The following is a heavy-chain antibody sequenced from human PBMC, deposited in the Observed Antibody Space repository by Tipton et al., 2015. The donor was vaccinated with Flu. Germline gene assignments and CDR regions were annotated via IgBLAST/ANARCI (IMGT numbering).Heavy chain of an antibody. CDR1: GGSISSFY. J-gene: IGHJ5*01. D-gene: IGHD3-10*01. CDR3: ARGWGPGTYMVFDF. Sequence: TLSLTCTVSGGSISSFYWSWIRQPAGKGLEWIGSMYSSGTTKYNPSLKSRVTMSVDTTKNQFSLKLSSVTAADTAVYYCARGWGPGTYMVFDFWGQGTLVTVSS. CDR2: MYSSGTT. V-gene: IGHV4-4*07.